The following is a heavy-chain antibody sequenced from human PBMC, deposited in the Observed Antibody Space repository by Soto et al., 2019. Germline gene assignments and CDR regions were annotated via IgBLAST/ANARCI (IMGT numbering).Heavy chain of an antibody. CDR2: IIPIFGTA. Sequence: QVQLVQSGAEVKKPGSSVKVSCKASGGTFSSYAISWVRQAPGQGLEWMGGIIPIFGTANYAQKFQCRVTITADEATSTGYMERSSLRAEDMAVCYWARVVRVGINRTHLLCGMDVWGQETTITVS. J-gene: IGHJ6*02. CDR3: ARVVRVGINRTHLLCGMDV. D-gene: IGHD3-22*01. V-gene: IGHV1-69*01. CDR1: GGTFSSYA.